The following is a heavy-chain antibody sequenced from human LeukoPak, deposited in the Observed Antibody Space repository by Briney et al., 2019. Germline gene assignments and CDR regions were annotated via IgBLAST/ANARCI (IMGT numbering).Heavy chain of an antibody. V-gene: IGHV4-34*01. Sequence: SETLSLTCAVYGGSFSGYYWSWIRQPPGKGLEWIGEINHSGSTNYNPSLKSRVTISVDTSKNQFSLKLSSVTAADTAVYYCTRPRGWFDPWGQGTLVTVSS. J-gene: IGHJ5*02. CDR3: TRPRGWFDP. D-gene: IGHD1-26*01. CDR1: GGSFSGYY. CDR2: INHSGST.